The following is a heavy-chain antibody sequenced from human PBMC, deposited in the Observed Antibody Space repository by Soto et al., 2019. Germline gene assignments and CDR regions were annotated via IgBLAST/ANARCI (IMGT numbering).Heavy chain of an antibody. CDR1: GYSFTSYW. Sequence: GESLKISCKGSGYSFTSYWIGWVRQMPGKGLEWMGIIYPGDSDTRYSPSFQGQVTISADKSISTAYLQWSSLKASDTAMYYCARPRRDILTGYFRGPFDYWGQGTLVTSPQ. V-gene: IGHV5-51*01. J-gene: IGHJ4*02. D-gene: IGHD3-9*01. CDR3: ARPRRDILTGYFRGPFDY. CDR2: IYPGDSDT.